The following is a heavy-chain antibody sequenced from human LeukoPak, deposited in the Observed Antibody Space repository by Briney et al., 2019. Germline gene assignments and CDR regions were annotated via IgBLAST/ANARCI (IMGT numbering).Heavy chain of an antibody. J-gene: IGHJ5*02. CDR2: IIPIFGTA. Sequence: ASVKVSCKASGYTFTSHGISWVRQAPGQGLEWMGGIIPIFGTANYAQKFQGRVTITADESTSTAYMELSSLRSEDTAVYYCARARLSSRGRHITMVNSDWFDPWGQGTLVTVSS. CDR3: ARARLSSRGRHITMVNSDWFDP. V-gene: IGHV1-69*13. CDR1: GYTFTSHG. D-gene: IGHD3-10*01.